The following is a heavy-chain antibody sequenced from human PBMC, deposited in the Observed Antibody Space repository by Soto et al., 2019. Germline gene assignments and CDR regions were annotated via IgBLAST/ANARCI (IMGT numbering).Heavy chain of an antibody. Sequence: ASETLSLTCAVSGYSIASGYYWAWIRQSPGKGLEWIGSIYHAGSVYYNPSLNSRVAVPLDTSKNHFSLKLTSVTAADTAVYYCARTFDYYGMDVWGRGTTVTVSS. CDR3: ARTFDYYGMDV. J-gene: IGHJ6*02. V-gene: IGHV4-38-2*01. CDR1: GYSIASGYY. CDR2: IYHAGSV.